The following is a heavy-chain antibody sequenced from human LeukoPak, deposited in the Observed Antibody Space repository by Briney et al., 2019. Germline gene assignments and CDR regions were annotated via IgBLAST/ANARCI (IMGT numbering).Heavy chain of an antibody. CDR3: ARDSSSWHLDY. V-gene: IGHV3-15*01. D-gene: IGHD6-13*01. CDR2: IKSNTDGGTS. CDR1: GFSFSNAW. Sequence: GGSLRLSCAASGFSFSNAWMSWVRQAPGKGLEWVGRIKSNTDGGTSDYAAPVKGRFTISRDDSKNTLYLQMNSLRAEDTAVYYCARDSSSWHLDYWGQGTLVTVSS. J-gene: IGHJ4*02.